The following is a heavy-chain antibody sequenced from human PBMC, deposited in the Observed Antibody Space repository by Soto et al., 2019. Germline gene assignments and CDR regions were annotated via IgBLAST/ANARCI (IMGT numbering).Heavy chain of an antibody. CDR3: ATLRADIVLVPAGNDYYYYYGMDV. J-gene: IGHJ6*02. D-gene: IGHD2-2*01. Sequence: ASVKVSCKVSGYTLTELSMHWVRQAPGKGLEWMGGFDPEDGETIYAQKFQGRVTMTEDTSTDTAYMELSSLRSEDTAVYYCATLRADIVLVPAGNDYYYYYGMDVWGQGTTVTVSS. CDR2: FDPEDGET. V-gene: IGHV1-24*01. CDR1: GYTLTELS.